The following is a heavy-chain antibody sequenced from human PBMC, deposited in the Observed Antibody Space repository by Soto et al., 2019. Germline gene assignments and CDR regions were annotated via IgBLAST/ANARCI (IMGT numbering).Heavy chain of an antibody. J-gene: IGHJ2*01. D-gene: IGHD1-26*01. V-gene: IGHV3-74*01. Sequence: GGSLRLSCAASGFTFSSYWMHWVRQAPGKGLVWVSRINSDGSSTSYADSVKGRFTISRDNAKNTLYLQMNSLRAEDTAVYYCARGGSLSWYFDLWGRGTLVTVSS. CDR1: GFTFSSYW. CDR2: INSDGSST. CDR3: ARGGSLSWYFDL.